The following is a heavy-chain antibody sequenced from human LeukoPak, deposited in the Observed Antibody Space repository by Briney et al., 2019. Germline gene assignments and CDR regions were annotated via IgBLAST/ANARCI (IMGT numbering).Heavy chain of an antibody. CDR2: INHSGST. Sequence: PSETLSLTCAVYGGSFSGYYWSWIRQPPGKGLEWIGEINHSGSTNYNPSLKSRVTISVDTSKNQFSLKLSSVTAADTAVYYCARGRISKLSPFDYWGQGTLVTVSS. CDR3: ARGRISKLSPFDY. V-gene: IGHV4-34*01. J-gene: IGHJ4*02. D-gene: IGHD2/OR15-2a*01. CDR1: GGSFSGYY.